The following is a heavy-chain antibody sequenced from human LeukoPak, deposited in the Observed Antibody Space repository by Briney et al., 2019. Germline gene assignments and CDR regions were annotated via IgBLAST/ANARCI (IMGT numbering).Heavy chain of an antibody. Sequence: SVKVSCKASGGTFSSYAISRVRQAPGQGLEWMGGIIPIFGTPNYAQKFQGRVTITADESTSTAYMELSSLRSEDTAVYYCARSSSSSDYYYYYMDVWGKGTTVTVSS. D-gene: IGHD6-6*01. J-gene: IGHJ6*03. CDR2: IIPIFGTP. V-gene: IGHV1-69*13. CDR3: ARSSSSSDYYYYYMDV. CDR1: GGTFSSYA.